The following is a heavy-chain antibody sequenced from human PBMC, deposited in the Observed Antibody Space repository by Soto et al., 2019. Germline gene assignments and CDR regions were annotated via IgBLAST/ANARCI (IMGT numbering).Heavy chain of an antibody. V-gene: IGHV5-10-1*01. CDR3: ARESEDLTSNFDY. CDR1: GYSFTSYW. CDR2: IDPSDSYT. J-gene: IGHJ4*02. Sequence: PGESLKISCKGSGYSFTSYWISWVRQMPGKGLEWMGRIDPSDSYTNYSPSFQGHVTISADKSISTAYLQWSSLRAEDTAVYYCARESEDLTSNFDYWGQGTLVTVSS.